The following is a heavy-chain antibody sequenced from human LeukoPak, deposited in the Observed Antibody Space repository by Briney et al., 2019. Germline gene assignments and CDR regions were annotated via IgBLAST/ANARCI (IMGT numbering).Heavy chain of an antibody. CDR2: IYYSGST. CDR1: GGSISSYY. Sequence: PSETLSLTCTVSGGSISSYYWSWIRQPPGKGLEWIGYIYYSGSTNYNPSLKSRVTISVDTSRNQFSLKLSSVTAADTAVYYCAREWSGYQQIDDYYYYYMDVWGEGTPVTVSS. CDR3: AREWSGYQQIDDYYYYYMDV. V-gene: IGHV4-59*01. J-gene: IGHJ6*03. D-gene: IGHD3-3*01.